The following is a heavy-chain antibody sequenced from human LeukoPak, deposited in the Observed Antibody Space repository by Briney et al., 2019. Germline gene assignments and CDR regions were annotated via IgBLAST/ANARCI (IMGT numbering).Heavy chain of an antibody. V-gene: IGHV5-51*01. CDR3: ARTRGSGWGRETQMDV. CDR2: IYPEGSDT. CDR1: GYSFTNYW. J-gene: IGHJ6*02. D-gene: IGHD6-19*01. Sequence: GESLKISCKASGYSFTNYWIGWVRQLPGKGLEWVGIIYPEGSDTRFSPSFQGQVTISVDKSIRTAYLQWTSLKTSDTAMYYCARTRGSGWGRETQMDVWGQGTTATVSS.